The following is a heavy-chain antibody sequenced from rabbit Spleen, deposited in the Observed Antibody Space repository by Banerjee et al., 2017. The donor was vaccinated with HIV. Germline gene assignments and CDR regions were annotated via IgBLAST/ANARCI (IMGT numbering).Heavy chain of an antibody. CDR1: GFDFSGYY. Sequence: QLEESGGGLVQPGGSLTLSCKASGFDFSGYYMSWVRQAPGKGLEWIGYIEPIFGTTYYATWVNGRFTISSHNAQNTLYLQLNSLTAADTATYFCARDLVAVIGWNFSLWGQGTLVTVS. CDR3: ARDLVAVIGWNFSL. V-gene: IGHV1S7*01. J-gene: IGHJ3*01. CDR2: IEPIFGTT. D-gene: IGHD1-1*01.